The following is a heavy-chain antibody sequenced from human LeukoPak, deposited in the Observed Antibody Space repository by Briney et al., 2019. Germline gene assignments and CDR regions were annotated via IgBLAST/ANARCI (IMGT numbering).Heavy chain of an antibody. CDR3: AHIVVVVAATGDYFDY. CDR1: GFTFTTYW. V-gene: IGHV3-7*01. J-gene: IGHJ4*02. D-gene: IGHD2-15*01. CDR2: IKQDGNEK. Sequence: GGSLRLSCAASGFTFTTYWMSWVRQAPGKGLEWVANIKQDGNEKYYVDSVKGRFTISRDNAKNSLYLQMNSLRAEDTAVYYCAHIVVVVAATGDYFDYWGQGTLVTVSS.